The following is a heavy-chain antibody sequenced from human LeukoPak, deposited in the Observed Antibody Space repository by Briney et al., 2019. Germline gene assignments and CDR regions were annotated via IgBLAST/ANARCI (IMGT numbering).Heavy chain of an antibody. CDR2: ISYDGSNK. Sequence: PGGSLRLSCAASGFTFSSYGMHWVRQAPGKGLEWVAVISYDGSNKYYADSVKGRFTISRDNSKNTLYLQMNSLRAEDTAVYYCAKDGDSSGYYWDYYYGMDVWGQGTTVTVSS. J-gene: IGHJ6*02. V-gene: IGHV3-30*18. CDR1: GFTFSSYG. D-gene: IGHD3-22*01. CDR3: AKDGDSSGYYWDYYYGMDV.